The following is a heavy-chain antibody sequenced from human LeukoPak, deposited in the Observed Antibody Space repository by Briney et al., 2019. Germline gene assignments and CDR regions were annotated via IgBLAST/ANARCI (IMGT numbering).Heavy chain of an antibody. V-gene: IGHV4-59*01. J-gene: IGHJ2*01. CDR2: IYYSGST. Sequence: PSETLSLTCTVSGGSISSYYWSWIRQPPGKGQEWIGYIYYSGSTNYNPSLKSRVTISVDTSKNQFSLKLSSVTAADTAVYYCARWLQDFDLWGRGTLVTVSS. CDR1: GGSISSYY. D-gene: IGHD5-24*01. CDR3: ARWLQDFDL.